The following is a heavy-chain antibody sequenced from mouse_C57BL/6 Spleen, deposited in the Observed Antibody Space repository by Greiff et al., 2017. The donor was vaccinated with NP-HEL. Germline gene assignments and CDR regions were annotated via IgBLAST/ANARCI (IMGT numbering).Heavy chain of an antibody. D-gene: IGHD1-2*01. CDR3: ARSILPYYAMDY. V-gene: IGHV1-76*01. J-gene: IGHJ4*01. CDR2: IYPGSGNT. Sequence: QVQLQQSGAELVRPGASVKLSCKASGYTFTDYYINWVKQRPGQGLEWIARIYPGSGNTYYNEKFKGKATLTAEKSSSTAYMQLSSLTSEDSAVYFCARSILPYYAMDYWGQGTSVTVSS. CDR1: GYTFTDYY.